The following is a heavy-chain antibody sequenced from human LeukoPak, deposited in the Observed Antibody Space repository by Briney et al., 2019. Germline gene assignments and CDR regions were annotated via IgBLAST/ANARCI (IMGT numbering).Heavy chain of an antibody. V-gene: IGHV3-11*01. J-gene: IGHJ4*02. CDR1: GFTFSDYY. D-gene: IGHD3-22*01. Sequence: GGSLRLSCAASGFTFSDYYMSWIRQAPGKGLEWVSYISSSGSTIYYADSVKGRFTISRDNAKNSLYLQMNSLKSEDTAVYYCTTELDIRPNHYWGQGTLVTVSS. CDR2: ISSSGSTI. CDR3: TTELDIRPNHY.